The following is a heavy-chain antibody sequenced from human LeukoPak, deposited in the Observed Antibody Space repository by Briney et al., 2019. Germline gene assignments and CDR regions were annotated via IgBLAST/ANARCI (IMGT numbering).Heavy chain of an antibody. CDR2: IHYTGSS. V-gene: IGHV4-59*01. CDR1: GGSISGDY. D-gene: IGHD1-1*01. Sequence: PSETLSLTCTVSGGSISGDYWSWLRQPPGKGLEWIGYIHYTGSSNYNPSLKSRVTMSVDTSKNQLSLTLGSVTAADTAVYHCARGTETRGYFDFWGPGTLVTVSS. CDR3: ARGTETRGYFDF. J-gene: IGHJ4*02.